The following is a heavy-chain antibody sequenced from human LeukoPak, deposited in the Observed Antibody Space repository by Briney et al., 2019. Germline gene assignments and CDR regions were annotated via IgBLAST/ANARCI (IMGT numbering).Heavy chain of an antibody. D-gene: IGHD1-26*01. Sequence: GGSLRLSCAASGFTFSSYSRNWVRQAPGKGLEWVSSISSSSSYIYYADSVKGRFTISRDNAKNSLFLQMNSLRAEDTAVYYCARDPTEWELFLDYWGQGTLVTVSS. CDR2: ISSSSSYI. V-gene: IGHV3-21*01. CDR3: ARDPTEWELFLDY. CDR1: GFTFSSYS. J-gene: IGHJ4*02.